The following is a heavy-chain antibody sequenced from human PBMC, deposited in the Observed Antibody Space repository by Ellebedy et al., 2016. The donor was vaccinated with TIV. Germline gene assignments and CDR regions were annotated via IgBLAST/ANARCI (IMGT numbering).Heavy chain of an antibody. CDR2: INHSGGT. CDR3: ARAYEGTDSP. V-gene: IGHV4-34*01. Sequence: SETLSLTXAVYGGSFTTYYWSWIRQPPGKGLEWIGEINHSGGTNYNPSLKNRVTISVDTSKNQFSLKLTSVTAADTGLYYCARAYEGTDSPWGQGTRVTVSP. J-gene: IGHJ5*02. D-gene: IGHD3-22*01. CDR1: GGSFTTYY.